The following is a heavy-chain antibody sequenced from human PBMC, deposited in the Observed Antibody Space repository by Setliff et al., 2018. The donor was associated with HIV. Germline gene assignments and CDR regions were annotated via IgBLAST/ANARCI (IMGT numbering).Heavy chain of an antibody. D-gene: IGHD3-10*01. Sequence: SETLSLTCTVSGGSVSSVNYYWSWIRQPPGKGLEWIGYIHYTGSTNYNPSLKSRVTVSVDTSKNQFSLKLSSVTAADTAVYYCASGSFGKFINWGQGTLVTVSS. J-gene: IGHJ4*02. CDR1: GGSVSSVNYY. CDR3: ASGSFGKFIN. CDR2: IHYTGST. V-gene: IGHV4-61*01.